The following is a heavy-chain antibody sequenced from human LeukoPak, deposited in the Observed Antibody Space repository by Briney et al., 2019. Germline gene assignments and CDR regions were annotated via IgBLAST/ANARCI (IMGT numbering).Heavy chain of an antibody. V-gene: IGHV3-21*01. CDR2: ISSSSTYI. D-gene: IGHD2-21*02. CDR3: ARGWAAIPD. Sequence: GGSLRLSCAASGFSFNTYSMNWVRQAPGKGLEWVSSISSSSTYIYFADSVKGRFTVSRDNAKNSLFLQMSSLRDEDTALYYCARGWAAIPDWGQGTLVTVSS. CDR1: GFSFNTYS. J-gene: IGHJ4*02.